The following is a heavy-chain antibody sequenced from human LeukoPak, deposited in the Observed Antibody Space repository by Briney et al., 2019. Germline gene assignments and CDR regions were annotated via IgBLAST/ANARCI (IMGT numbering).Heavy chain of an antibody. D-gene: IGHD4-17*01. J-gene: IGHJ4*02. CDR1: GGSISSASYY. CDR2: IYISGST. Sequence: SETLSLTCTVSGGSISSASYYWSWIRQPAGKGLEWIGRIYISGSTNYKSSLKSRVTISVDTSKNQFSLKLSSVTAAGTAVYYCAREREGPYGYLDYWGQGTLVTVSS. V-gene: IGHV4-61*02. CDR3: AREREGPYGYLDY.